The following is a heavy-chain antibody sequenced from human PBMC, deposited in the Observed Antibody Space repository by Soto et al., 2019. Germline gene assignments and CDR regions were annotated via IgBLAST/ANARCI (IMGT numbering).Heavy chain of an antibody. CDR1: GFTFSSYS. Sequence: LRLSCAASGFTFSSYSMSWVRQAPGKGLEWVSGFRTSGDGGTTYYADSVKGRFTISRDNSKNMLFLQMNSLRAEDTAIYYCAKKVNSGPGSQYFDYWGQGTLVTVSS. D-gene: IGHD3-10*01. CDR2: FRTSGDGGTT. CDR3: AKKVNSGPGSQYFDY. V-gene: IGHV3-23*01. J-gene: IGHJ4*02.